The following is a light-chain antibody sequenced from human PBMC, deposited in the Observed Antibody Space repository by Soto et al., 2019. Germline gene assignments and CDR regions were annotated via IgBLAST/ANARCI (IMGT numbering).Light chain of an antibody. V-gene: IGLV2-23*01. CDR1: SSDVGSSNL. CDR3: CSYAGSSTFV. Sequence: QSVLTQPASVSGSPGQSITISCTGTSSDVGSSNLVSWYQQHPGKAPKLMIYEGSKRPAGVSNRFSGSKSGNTASRTISGLLAEYEADYNSCSYAGSSTFVFGTGTKLTVL. CDR2: EGS. J-gene: IGLJ1*01.